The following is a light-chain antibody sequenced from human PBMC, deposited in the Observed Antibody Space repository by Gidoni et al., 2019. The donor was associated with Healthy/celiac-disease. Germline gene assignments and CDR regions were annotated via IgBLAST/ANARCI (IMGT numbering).Light chain of an antibody. CDR3: QQRSNLLT. J-gene: IGKJ4*01. V-gene: IGKV3-11*01. Sequence: EIVLTHSPATLSLSPGERATLSCRASQSVSSYLALYQQKPGQAPRLLIYDASKRATGIPARVSGSGSGTDFTLTISSLEPEDFAVYYCQQRSNLLTFGGGTKVEIK. CDR1: QSVSSY. CDR2: DAS.